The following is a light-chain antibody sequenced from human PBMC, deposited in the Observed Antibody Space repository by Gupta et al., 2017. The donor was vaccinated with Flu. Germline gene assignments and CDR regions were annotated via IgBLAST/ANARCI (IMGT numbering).Light chain of an antibody. CDR1: QSGGSSY. CDR3: QQDCSSPQT. J-gene: IGKJ2*01. CDR2: GAS. V-gene: IGKV3-20*01. Sequence: GTLSLSPGARAPRSCRASQSGGSSYLAWYQQKPGQAPRLLIYGASSRATAIPDRFSGSGSGTDFTLTISRLEPEDFAVYYCQQDCSSPQTFGQGTKMEIK.